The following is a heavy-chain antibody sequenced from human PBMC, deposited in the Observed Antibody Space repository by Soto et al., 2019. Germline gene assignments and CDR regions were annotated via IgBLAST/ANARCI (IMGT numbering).Heavy chain of an antibody. Sequence: GGSLRLSCAASGLTFSSYDMHWVRQATGKGLEWVSAIGTAGDTYYPGSVKGRFTISRENAKNSLYLQMNSLRAGDTAVYYCARGFYDFWSGYYAPDWYFDLWGRGTLVTVSS. CDR3: ARGFYDFWSGYYAPDWYFDL. CDR1: GLTFSSYD. V-gene: IGHV3-13*01. J-gene: IGHJ2*01. CDR2: IGTAGDT. D-gene: IGHD3-3*01.